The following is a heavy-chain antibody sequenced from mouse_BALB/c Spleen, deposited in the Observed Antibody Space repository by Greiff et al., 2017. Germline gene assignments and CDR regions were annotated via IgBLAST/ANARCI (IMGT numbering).Heavy chain of an antibody. CDR2: IDPETGGT. D-gene: IGHD2-14*01. CDR1: GYTFTDYE. Sequence: VQLQQSGAELVRPGASVTLSCKASGYTFTDYEMHWVKQTPVHGLEWIGAIDPETGGTAYNQKFKGKATLTADKSSSTAYMELRSLTSEDSAVYYCTRSTIGTWFAYWGQGTLVTVST. V-gene: IGHV1-15*01. CDR3: TRSTIGTWFAY. J-gene: IGHJ3*01.